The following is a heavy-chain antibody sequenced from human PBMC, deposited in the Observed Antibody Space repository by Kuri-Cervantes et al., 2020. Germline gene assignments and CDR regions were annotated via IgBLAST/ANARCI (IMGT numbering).Heavy chain of an antibody. V-gene: IGHV4-30-4*01. D-gene: IGHD2-2*01. CDR1: GGSISSGDYY. J-gene: IGHJ5*02. Sequence: SCTVSGGSISSGDYYWSWIRQPPGKGLEWIGYIYYSGSTYYNPSLKSRVTISVDTSKNQFSLKLSSVTAADTAVYYCAVGVPAAITFKHRINWFDPWGQGTLVTVSS. CDR3: AVGVPAAITFKHRINWFDP. CDR2: IYYSGST.